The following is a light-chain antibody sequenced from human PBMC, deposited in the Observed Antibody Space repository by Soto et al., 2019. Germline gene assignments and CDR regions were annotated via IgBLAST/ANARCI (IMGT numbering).Light chain of an antibody. CDR1: ISDIGGYRY. Sequence: QSALTQPASASGSPGQSVTISCTGTISDIGGYRYVSWYQQHPGKAPKLIISDVNKRPSGVPDRFSASKSGNTASLTVSGLQAEDEAEYYCSSSRGYNNNLVFGSGTKLTVL. V-gene: IGLV2-8*01. CDR2: DVN. CDR3: SSSRGYNNNLV. J-gene: IGLJ1*01.